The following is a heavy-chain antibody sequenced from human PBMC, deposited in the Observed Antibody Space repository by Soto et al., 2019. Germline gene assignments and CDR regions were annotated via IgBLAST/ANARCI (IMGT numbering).Heavy chain of an antibody. Sequence: GGSLRLSCAASGFTVSSNYMSWVRQAPGKGLEWVSVIYSGGSTYYADSVKGRFTISRDNSKNTLYLQMNSLRAEDTAVYYRARLGGAAGPGVFDYWGQGTLVTVSS. V-gene: IGHV3-66*01. CDR2: IYSGGST. CDR3: ARLGGAAGPGVFDY. D-gene: IGHD6-13*01. J-gene: IGHJ4*02. CDR1: GFTVSSNY.